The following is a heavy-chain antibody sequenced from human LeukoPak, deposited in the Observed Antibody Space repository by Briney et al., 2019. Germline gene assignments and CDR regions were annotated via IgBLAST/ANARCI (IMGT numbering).Heavy chain of an antibody. Sequence: TGGSLRLSCAASGFTFSSYAMSWVRQAPGKGLEWVSAISGSGGSTYYADSVKGRFTISRDNSKNTLYLQVNSLRAEDTAVYYCAKPIAVAGDTYYFDYWGQGTLVTVSS. D-gene: IGHD6-19*01. J-gene: IGHJ4*02. CDR3: AKPIAVAGDTYYFDY. CDR2: ISGSGGST. CDR1: GFTFSSYA. V-gene: IGHV3-23*01.